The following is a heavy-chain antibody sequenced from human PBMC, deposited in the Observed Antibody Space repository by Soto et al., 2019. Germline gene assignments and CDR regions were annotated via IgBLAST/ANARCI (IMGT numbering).Heavy chain of an antibody. CDR1: GGSISSSSYY. Sequence: PSETLSLTCTVSGGSISSSSYYWGWIRQPPGKGLEWIGSIYYSGSTYYNPSLKSRVTISVDTSKNQFSLKLSSVTAADTAVYYCARGLITMVRGVIIEHYYYYYGMDVWGQGTTVTVSS. V-gene: IGHV4-39*07. CDR2: IYYSGST. CDR3: ARGLITMVRGVIIEHYYYYYGMDV. J-gene: IGHJ6*02. D-gene: IGHD3-10*01.